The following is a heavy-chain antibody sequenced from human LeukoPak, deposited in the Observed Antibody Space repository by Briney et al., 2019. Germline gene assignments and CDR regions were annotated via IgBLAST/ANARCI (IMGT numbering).Heavy chain of an antibody. V-gene: IGHV3-23*01. D-gene: IGHD1-26*01. CDR3: AKVYSGSYFGY. Sequence: GGSLRLSCAASGFTFSSYSMNWVRQAPGKGLEWVSAISGSGGSTYYADSVKGRFTISRDNSKNTLYLQMNSLRAEDTAVYYCAKVYSGSYFGYWGQGTLVTVSS. CDR1: GFTFSSYS. J-gene: IGHJ4*02. CDR2: ISGSGGST.